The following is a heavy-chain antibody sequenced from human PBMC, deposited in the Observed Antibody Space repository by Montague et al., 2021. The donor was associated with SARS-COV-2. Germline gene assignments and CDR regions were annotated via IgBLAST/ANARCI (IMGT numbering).Heavy chain of an antibody. Sequence: SLRLSCAASGFTVGDAAMNWGRQAPGKGLHRVPGSSVSDGGTHYADSVKGRFTISRDNSKNVLYLQMNSLRAEDTALYYCAKDSYYYGLGYGMDVWGQGTTVTGCS. D-gene: IGHD3-10*01. CDR2: SSVSDGGT. J-gene: IGHJ6*02. CDR1: GFTVGDAA. CDR3: AKDSYYYGLGYGMDV. V-gene: IGHV3-23*01.